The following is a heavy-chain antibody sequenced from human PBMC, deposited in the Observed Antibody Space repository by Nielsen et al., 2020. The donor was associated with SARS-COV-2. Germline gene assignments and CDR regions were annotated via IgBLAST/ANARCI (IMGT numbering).Heavy chain of an antibody. CDR3: AKAAKADRVYYYFGLDV. J-gene: IGHJ6*02. Sequence: GALRLSCSTSGFMFSQYALAWVRQAPGKGLEWVSAISGRGGLTYYADSVKGRFVISRDISQNTVYLQMDSLRAEDTAVYYCAKAAKADRVYYYFGLDVWGQGTTVTVSS. D-gene: IGHD2-15*01. CDR2: ISGRGGLT. CDR1: GFMFSQYA. V-gene: IGHV3-23*01.